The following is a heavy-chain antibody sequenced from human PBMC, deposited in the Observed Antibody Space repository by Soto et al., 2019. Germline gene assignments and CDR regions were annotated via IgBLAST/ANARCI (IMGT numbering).Heavy chain of an antibody. CDR3: ARSPQDYDFWSAEHYYFDY. CDR2: ISSGSSYI. D-gene: IGHD3-3*01. V-gene: IGHV3-21*01. CDR1: GFTFSSYG. J-gene: IGHJ4*02. Sequence: EVQLVESGGGLVKPGGSLRLSCAASGFTFSSYGMNWVRQAPGKGLEWVSSISSGSSYIYNTVSVKGRFTISRDNAKSALFLQMNSLRAEDTAVYYCARSPQDYDFWSAEHYYFDYWGQGTLVTVSS.